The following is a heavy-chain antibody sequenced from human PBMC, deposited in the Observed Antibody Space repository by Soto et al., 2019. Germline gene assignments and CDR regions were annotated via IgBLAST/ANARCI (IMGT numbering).Heavy chain of an antibody. CDR1: GFTFGDYA. Sequence: GGSLRLSCTGSGFTFGDYAMSWFRQAPGKGLECVCFIRSKAYCGTTEYAASVKGIFTISRDDSKTIASLQMNSLKTEDTAVYYCTRGLSVTTRLWYYYYMDVWGKGTTVTVSS. V-gene: IGHV3-49*03. D-gene: IGHD4-4*01. CDR3: TRGLSVTTRLWYYYYMDV. J-gene: IGHJ6*03. CDR2: IRSKAYCGTT.